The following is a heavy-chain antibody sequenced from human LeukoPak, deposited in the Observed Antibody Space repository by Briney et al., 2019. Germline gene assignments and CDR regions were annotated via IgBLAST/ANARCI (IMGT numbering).Heavy chain of an antibody. CDR2: IKQDGSEK. CDR1: GFSFSEYW. V-gene: IGHV3-7*02. J-gene: IGHJ1*01. CDR3: ASLWDGGF. D-gene: IGHD3-16*01. Sequence: GGSLRLSCAVSGFSFSEYWMTWVRQAPGEGPEWVATIKQDGSEKYYVNSVKGRFTISRDNTKDSLYLHMNSLRADDTAVYYCASLWDGGFWGQGTLVTVSS.